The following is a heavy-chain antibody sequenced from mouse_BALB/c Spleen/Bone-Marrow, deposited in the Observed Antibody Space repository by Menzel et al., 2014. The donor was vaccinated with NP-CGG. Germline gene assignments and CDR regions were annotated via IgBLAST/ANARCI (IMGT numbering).Heavy chain of an antibody. Sequence: VQLQESGAELVRPGASVKLSCKASGYTFTSYWINWVKQRPGQGLEWIGNIYPSDSYTNYNRKFKDKATLTVDKSSSTAYMQLSSPTSEDSAVYYCTRRDYAMDYWGQGTSVTVSS. J-gene: IGHJ4*01. CDR3: TRRDYAMDY. CDR1: GYTFTSYW. CDR2: IYPSDSYT. V-gene: IGHV1-69*02.